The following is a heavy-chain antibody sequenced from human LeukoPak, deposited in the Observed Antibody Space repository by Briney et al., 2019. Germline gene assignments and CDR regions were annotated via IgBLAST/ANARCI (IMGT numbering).Heavy chain of an antibody. J-gene: IGHJ4*02. CDR1: GLTFSSYA. D-gene: IGHD5-18*01. V-gene: IGHV3-23*01. CDR3: AKMVKAVHFDY. Sequence: GGSLRLSCAASGLTFSSYAMSWVRQAPGKGLEWVSTISGSGGSTYYAASVKGRFTISRDNSKNTLYLQMNSLRAEDTAVYYCAKMVKAVHFDYWGQGTLVTVSS. CDR2: ISGSGGST.